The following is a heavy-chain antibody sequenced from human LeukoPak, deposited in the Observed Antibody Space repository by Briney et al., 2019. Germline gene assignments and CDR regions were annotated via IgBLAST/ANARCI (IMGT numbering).Heavy chain of an antibody. J-gene: IGHJ4*02. V-gene: IGHV1-2*02. Sequence: ASVKVSCKASGYTFTGYYMHWVRQAPGQGLEWMGWINPNSGGTNYAQKFQGRVTMTTDTSTSTAYMELRSLRSDDTAVYYCARGLTVTGVIDYWGQGTLVTVSS. CDR2: INPNSGGT. CDR1: GYTFTGYY. D-gene: IGHD4-17*01. CDR3: ARGLTVTGVIDY.